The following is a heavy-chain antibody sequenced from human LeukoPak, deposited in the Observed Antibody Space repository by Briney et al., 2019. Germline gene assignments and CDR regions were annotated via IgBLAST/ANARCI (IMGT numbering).Heavy chain of an antibody. CDR2: IYTSGST. J-gene: IGHJ3*02. CDR3: ARDRGSYYSLDAFDI. Sequence: NPSETLSLTCTVSGGSISSYYWSWIRQPAGKGLEWIGRIYTSGSTDYNPSLKSRVTMSVDTSKNQFSLKLSSVTAADTAVYCCARDRGSYYSLDAFDIWGQGTMVTVSS. V-gene: IGHV4-4*07. CDR1: GGSISSYY. D-gene: IGHD1-26*01.